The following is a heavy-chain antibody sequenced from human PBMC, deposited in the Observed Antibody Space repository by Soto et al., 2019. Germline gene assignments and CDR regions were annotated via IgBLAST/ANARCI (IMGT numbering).Heavy chain of an antibody. CDR1: GYPVTAYY. CDR2: INPATGAA. J-gene: IGHJ3*02. Sequence: QLHLVQSGAVVKKPGASVTVSCSASGYPVTAYYMHWVRQAPGRGLEWMGGINPATGAAKYTQTFQGRAPMTRDTATSTVFMEPSGLTSEDTAVFYCARGGGVGVAGSAAFDMWGQGTLVTVSS. CDR3: ARGGGVGVAGSAAFDM. D-gene: IGHD3-3*01. V-gene: IGHV1-2*02.